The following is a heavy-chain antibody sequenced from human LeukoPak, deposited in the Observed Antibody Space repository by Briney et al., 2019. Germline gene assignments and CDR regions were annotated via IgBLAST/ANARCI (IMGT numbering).Heavy chain of an antibody. CDR2: ISGSGGST. CDR3: AKGRYYASGSPTRHYYGMDV. CDR1: GFTFSSYA. D-gene: IGHD3-10*01. V-gene: IGHV3-23*01. Sequence: GMSLRLSCAASGFTFSSYAMSWVRQAPGKGLEWVSAISGSGGSTYYADSVKGRFTISRDNSKNTLYLQMNSLRAEDTAVYYCAKGRYYASGSPTRHYYGMDVWGQGTTVTVSS. J-gene: IGHJ6*02.